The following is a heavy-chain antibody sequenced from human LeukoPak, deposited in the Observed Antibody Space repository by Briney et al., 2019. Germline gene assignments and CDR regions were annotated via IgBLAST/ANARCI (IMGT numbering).Heavy chain of an antibody. J-gene: IGHJ3*02. CDR2: MNPNSGNT. D-gene: IGHD3-22*01. CDR1: GYTFISYD. V-gene: IGHV1-8*03. CDR3: ARGPGDYYDSSGYYRYAFDI. Sequence: ASVKVSCKASGYTFISYDINWVRQATGQGLEWMGWMNPNSGNTGYAQKFQGRVTITRNTSISTAYMELSSLRSEDTAVYYCARGPGDYYDSSGYYRYAFDIWGQGTMVTVSS.